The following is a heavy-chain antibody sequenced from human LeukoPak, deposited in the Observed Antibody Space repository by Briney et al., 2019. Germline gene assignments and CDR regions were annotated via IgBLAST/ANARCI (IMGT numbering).Heavy chain of an antibody. D-gene: IGHD1-26*01. J-gene: IGHJ4*02. Sequence: SETLSLTCTVSGGSISSYYWSWIRQPPGKGLEWIGHIYYGGTTNYNPSLKSRVTISVDTSKNQFSLKLSSVTAADTAVYYCARGIETSKRRGYDYWGQGTLVTVSS. CDR3: ARGIETSKRRGYDY. V-gene: IGHV4-59*01. CDR1: GGSISSYY. CDR2: IYYGGTT.